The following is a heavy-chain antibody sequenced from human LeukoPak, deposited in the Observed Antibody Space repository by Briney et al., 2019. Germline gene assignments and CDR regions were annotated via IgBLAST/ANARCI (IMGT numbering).Heavy chain of an antibody. CDR1: GYTFTSYG. V-gene: IGHV1-18*01. Sequence: GASVKVSCKASGYTFTSYGISWVRQAPGQGLEWMGWISAYNGNTNYAQKLQGRVTMTTDTSTSTAHMELRSLRSDDTAVYYCARDRFIATTTFDYWGQGTLVTVSS. CDR2: ISAYNGNT. CDR3: ARDRFIATTTFDY. D-gene: IGHD4-17*01. J-gene: IGHJ4*02.